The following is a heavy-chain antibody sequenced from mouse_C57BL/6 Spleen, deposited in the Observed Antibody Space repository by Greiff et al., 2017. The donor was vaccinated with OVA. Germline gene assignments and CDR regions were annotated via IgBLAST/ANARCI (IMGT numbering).Heavy chain of an antibody. CDR3: ARGENYFDY. J-gene: IGHJ2*01. V-gene: IGHV5-6*01. Sequence: DVQLVESGGDLVKPGGSLKLSCAASGFTFSSYGMSWVRQTPDKRLEWVATISSGGSYTYYPDSVKGRFTISRDNAKNTLYLQMSSLKSEDTAMYYCARGENYFDYWGQGTTLTVSS. CDR1: GFTFSSYG. CDR2: ISSGGSYT.